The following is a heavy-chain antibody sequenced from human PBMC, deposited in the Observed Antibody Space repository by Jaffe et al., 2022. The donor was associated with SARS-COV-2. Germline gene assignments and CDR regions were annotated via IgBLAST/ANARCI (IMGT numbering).Heavy chain of an antibody. Sequence: EVQLVESGGGLVQPGGSLRLSCAASGFTVSSNYMSWVRQAPGKGLEWVSVIYSGGSTYYADSVKGRFTISRDNSKNTLYLQMNSLRAEDTAVYYCARGATIFGVVIPFDYWGQGTLVTVSS. CDR3: ARGATIFGVVIPFDY. CDR2: IYSGGST. CDR1: GFTVSSNY. V-gene: IGHV3-66*02. D-gene: IGHD3-3*01. J-gene: IGHJ4*02.